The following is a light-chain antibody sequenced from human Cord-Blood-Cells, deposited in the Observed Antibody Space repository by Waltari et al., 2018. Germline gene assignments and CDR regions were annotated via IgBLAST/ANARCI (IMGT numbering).Light chain of an antibody. Sequence: DIVMTQSPDSLAVSLGERATINCKSSQSVLYSSNNKNYLAWYQQKPGQPPKLLIYWASTRESGVPDRFSGSGSGTDFTLTISSLQAEDVAVYYCQQYYSTPLRVPQWTFGQGTKVEIK. CDR2: WAS. CDR3: QQYYSTPLRVPQWT. J-gene: IGKJ1*01. CDR1: QSVLYSSNNKNY. V-gene: IGKV4-1*01.